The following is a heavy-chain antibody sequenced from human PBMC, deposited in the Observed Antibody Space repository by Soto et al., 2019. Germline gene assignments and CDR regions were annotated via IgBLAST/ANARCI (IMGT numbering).Heavy chain of an antibody. Sequence: PSETLSLTCVVYGESFGGFYWSWARQSPGKGLEWIGEISQTETTAYSPSLKSRVSISADTSKKQFSLTLTSVTAADTAVYYCVHSPNVAVDHWGHGTLVTVSS. CDR3: VHSPNVAVDH. CDR1: GESFGGFY. D-gene: IGHD2-15*01. CDR2: ISQTETT. J-gene: IGHJ4*01. V-gene: IGHV4-34*01.